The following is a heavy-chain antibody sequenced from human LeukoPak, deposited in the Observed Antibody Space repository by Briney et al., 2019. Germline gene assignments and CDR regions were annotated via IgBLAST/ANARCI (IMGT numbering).Heavy chain of an antibody. CDR3: TGHHQAYSRTY. CDR2: TYSGGST. D-gene: IGHD6-13*01. J-gene: IGHJ4*02. Sequence: GGSLRLSCAASGFTVSSNYMSWVRQAPGKGLEWVSVTYSGGSTYYADSVKGRFTISRDNSKNTLYLQMNSLRAEDTAVYYCTGHHQAYSRTYWGQGTLVTVSS. V-gene: IGHV3-53*01. CDR1: GFTVSSNY.